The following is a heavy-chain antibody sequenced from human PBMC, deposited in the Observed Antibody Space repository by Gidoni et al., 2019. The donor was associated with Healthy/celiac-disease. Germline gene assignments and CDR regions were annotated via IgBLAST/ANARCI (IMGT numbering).Heavy chain of an antibody. CDR2: ISYDGSNK. CDR1: GFTFSSYG. CDR3: AKDTMDYSSSWYLGDYYYYGMDV. V-gene: IGHV3-30*18. J-gene: IGHJ6*02. D-gene: IGHD6-13*01. Sequence: QVQLVESGGGVVQPGRSLRLSCAASGFTFSSYGMPWGRQAPGKGLEWVAVISYDGSNKYYADSVKGRFTISRDNSKNTLYLQMNSLRAEDTAVHYCAKDTMDYSSSWYLGDYYYYGMDVWGQGTTVTVSS.